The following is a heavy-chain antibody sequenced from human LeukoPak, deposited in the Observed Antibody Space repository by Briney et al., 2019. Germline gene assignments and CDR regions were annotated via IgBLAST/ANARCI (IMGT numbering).Heavy chain of an antibody. J-gene: IGHJ5*02. CDR2: IYTTGIT. Sequence: SETLSLTCTVSGGSFNNYYWNWIRQPPGKGLEWIGYIYTTGITNYNPSLKSRVSISIDTSKNQFSLKLSSVTAADTAVYYCARTAAVSSGWYGNWFDPWGQGTLVTVSS. D-gene: IGHD6-19*01. V-gene: IGHV4-4*09. CDR3: ARTAAVSSGWYGNWFDP. CDR1: GGSFNNYY.